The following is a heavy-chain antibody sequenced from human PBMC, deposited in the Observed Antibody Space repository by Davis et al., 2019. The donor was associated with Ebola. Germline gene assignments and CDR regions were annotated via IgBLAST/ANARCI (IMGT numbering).Heavy chain of an antibody. CDR2: INTNTGNP. D-gene: IGHD6-13*01. CDR1: GYTFTSYA. V-gene: IGHV7-4-1*02. J-gene: IGHJ4*02. CDR3: ARDWSLYSSSWCDY. Sequence: ASVLVSCKASGYTFTSYAMNWVLQAPGQGLEWMGWINTNTGNPTYAQGFTGRFVFSLDTSVSTAYLQISSLKAEDTAVYYCARDWSLYSSSWCDYWGQGTLVTVSS.